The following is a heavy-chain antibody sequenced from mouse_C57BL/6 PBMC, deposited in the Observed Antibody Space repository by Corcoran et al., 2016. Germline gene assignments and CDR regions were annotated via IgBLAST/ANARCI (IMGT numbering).Heavy chain of an antibody. V-gene: IGHV1-26*01. D-gene: IGHD2-5*01. J-gene: IGHJ4*01. CDR2: INPNNGGT. Sequence: EVQLQQSGPELVKPGASVKISCKASGYTFTDYYMNWVKQSHGKSLEWIGDINPNNGGTSYNQKFKGKATLTVDKSSSTAYMELRSLTSEDSAVYYCARTHSNYEGGYAMDYWGQGTSVTVSS. CDR3: ARTHSNYEGGYAMDY. CDR1: GYTFTDYY.